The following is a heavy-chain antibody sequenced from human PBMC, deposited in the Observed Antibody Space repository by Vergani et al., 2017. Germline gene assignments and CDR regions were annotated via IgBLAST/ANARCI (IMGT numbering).Heavy chain of an antibody. CDR1: GGSFSGYY. CDR2: ITHSGST. V-gene: IGHV4-34*01. D-gene: IGHD3-10*01. Sequence: QVQLQQWGAGLLKPSETLSLTCAVYGGSFSGYYWSWIRQPPGKGLEWIGEITHSGSTNYNPSLKSRVTISVDTSKNQFSLKLSSVTAADTAVYYCARANYGSESYSGYNWFDPWGQGTLVTVSS. CDR3: ARANYGSESYSGYNWFDP. J-gene: IGHJ5*02.